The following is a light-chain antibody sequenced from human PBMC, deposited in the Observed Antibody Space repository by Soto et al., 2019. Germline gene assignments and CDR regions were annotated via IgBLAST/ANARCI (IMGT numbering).Light chain of an antibody. J-gene: IGKJ3*01. CDR2: DAS. CDR1: QTLSNW. Sequence: DIQMTQSPSTLSASVGDRVTITCRASQTLSNWLAWYQQKPGKAPKLLIYDASSLHSGAPSGFSGSGSGAEFTLTISSLQPDDFATYWCQQYESFPFTFGPGTKV. V-gene: IGKV1-5*01. CDR3: QQYESFPFT.